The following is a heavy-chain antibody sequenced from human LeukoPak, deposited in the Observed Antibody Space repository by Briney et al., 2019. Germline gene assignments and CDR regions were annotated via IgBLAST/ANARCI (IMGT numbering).Heavy chain of an antibody. CDR1: GGSISSYY. J-gene: IGHJ6*02. Sequence: PSETLSLTCTVSGGSISSYYWSWIRQPPGKGLEWIGYIYYSGSTNYNPSLKSRVTISVDTSKNQFSLKLSSVTAADTAVYYCARLTSNPLSLGYGMDVWGQGTTVTVSS. D-gene: IGHD2/OR15-2a*01. V-gene: IGHV4-59*08. CDR3: ARLTSNPLSLGYGMDV. CDR2: IYYSGST.